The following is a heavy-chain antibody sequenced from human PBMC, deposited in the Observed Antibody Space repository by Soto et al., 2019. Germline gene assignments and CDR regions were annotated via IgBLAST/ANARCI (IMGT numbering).Heavy chain of an antibody. CDR1: GGSISSGGYS. D-gene: IGHD3-22*01. V-gene: IGHV4-30-2*01. Sequence: ASETLSLTCAVSGGSISSGGYSWSWIRQPPGKGLEWIGYIYHSGSTYYNPSLKSRVSISVDRSKNQFSLKLSSVTAADTAVYYCARSLSYYYDSSGYYYANWFDPRGQGTLVTVSS. CDR2: IYHSGST. J-gene: IGHJ5*02. CDR3: ARSLSYYYDSSGYYYANWFDP.